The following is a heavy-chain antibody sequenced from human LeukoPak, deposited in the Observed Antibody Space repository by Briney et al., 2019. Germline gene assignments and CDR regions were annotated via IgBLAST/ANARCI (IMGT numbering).Heavy chain of an antibody. CDR1: GYTFIKCD. D-gene: IGHD3-10*01. CDR2: INTNTGNP. V-gene: IGHV7-4-1*02. Sequence: ASVKVSCKASGYTFIKCDMNWVRQAPGQGLEWMGWINTNTGNPTYAQDFTGRFDFSLDTSVSTAYLQISSLKAEDTAVYYCATNNADGEGRFSYWGQGTLVAVSS. CDR3: ATNNADGEGRFSY. J-gene: IGHJ4*02.